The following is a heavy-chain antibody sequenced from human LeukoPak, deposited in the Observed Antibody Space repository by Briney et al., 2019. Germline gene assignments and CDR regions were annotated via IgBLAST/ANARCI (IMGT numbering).Heavy chain of an antibody. CDR1: GGSISHYY. D-gene: IGHD1-14*01. CDR2: IYYSGST. J-gene: IGHJ4*02. Sequence: KTSETLSLTCTVSGGSISHYYWSWIRQPPGKGLEWIGYIYYSGSTNYNPSLKSRVTISVDTSKNQFSLKLRSVTAADTAVYYCARAPEYGLYYFDYWGQGTLVTVSS. CDR3: ARAPEYGLYYFDY. V-gene: IGHV4-59*12.